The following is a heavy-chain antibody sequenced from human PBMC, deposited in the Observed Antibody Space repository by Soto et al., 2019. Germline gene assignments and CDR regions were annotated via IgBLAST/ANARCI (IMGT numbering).Heavy chain of an antibody. D-gene: IGHD6-25*01. Sequence: EVQLVESGGGLVQPGRSLRLSCAASGFTFDDYAMHWVRQAPGKGLEWVSGISWNSGSIGYADSVKGRFTISRDNAKNSLYLQMNSLRAEDTALYYCAKDIGSSADYFGMEVWGQGTTVTVSS. CDR1: GFTFDDYA. CDR3: AKDIGSSADYFGMEV. CDR2: ISWNSGSI. V-gene: IGHV3-9*01. J-gene: IGHJ6*02.